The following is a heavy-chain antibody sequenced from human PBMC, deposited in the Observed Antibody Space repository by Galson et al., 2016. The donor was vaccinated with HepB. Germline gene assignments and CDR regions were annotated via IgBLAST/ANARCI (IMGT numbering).Heavy chain of an antibody. D-gene: IGHD6-13*01. Sequence: SLRLSCAASGFTFSSYSMNWVRQAPGRGLEWVSSISRTSTYMYYADPVKGRFTISRDNAKNSHYLQMNSLRAEDTAVYYCARDPGIAASNRVGENAFDIWGQGTMVTVSS. CDR1: GFTFSSYS. CDR3: ARDPGIAASNRVGENAFDI. V-gene: IGHV3-21*01. J-gene: IGHJ3*02. CDR2: ISRTSTYM.